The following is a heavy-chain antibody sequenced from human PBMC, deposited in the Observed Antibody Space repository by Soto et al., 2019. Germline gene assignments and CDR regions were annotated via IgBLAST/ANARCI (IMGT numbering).Heavy chain of an antibody. D-gene: IGHD3-10*01. CDR1: GFTFSSYA. CDR2: ISYDGSNK. V-gene: IGHV3-30-3*01. CDR3: AKDAVAYNGEWDWFDL. Sequence: QVQLVESGGGVVQPGRSLRLSCAASGFTFSSYAMHWVRQAPGKGLEWVAVISYDGSNKYYADSVKGRFTISRDNSKNTLYLQMSGLRVDDTALYYCAKDAVAYNGEWDWFDLWGQGTLVTVSS. J-gene: IGHJ5*02.